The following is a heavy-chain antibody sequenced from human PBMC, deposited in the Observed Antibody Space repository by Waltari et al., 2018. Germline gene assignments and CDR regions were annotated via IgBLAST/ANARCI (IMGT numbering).Heavy chain of an antibody. Sequence: EVQLLESGGGLVQPGGSLRLSCAASGFTFSSYALHWVRQAPGKGLEWVSVIYSGGSTYDADSVKGRFTISRDNSKNTLYLQMNSLRAEDTAVYYWAKGSRFLEWLFPFDYWGQGTLVTVSS. J-gene: IGHJ4*02. CDR2: IYSGGST. CDR3: AKGSRFLEWLFPFDY. D-gene: IGHD3-3*01. CDR1: GFTFSSYA. V-gene: IGHV3-23*03.